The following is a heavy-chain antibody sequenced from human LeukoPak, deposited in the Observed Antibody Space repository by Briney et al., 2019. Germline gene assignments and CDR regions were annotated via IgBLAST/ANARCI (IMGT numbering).Heavy chain of an antibody. V-gene: IGHV1-2*02. CDR3: AREERILGYCSGGSCYPVNLVDY. CDR1: GYTFTRYY. Sequence: ASVKVSCKASGYTFTRYYIHSVRHAPGQGLEWMGWINPNSGGTNYAQKVQGRVTMTRDTSISTAYMELSRLRSADTAVYYCAREERILGYCSGGSCYPVNLVDYWGQGTLVSVSS. J-gene: IGHJ4*02. CDR2: INPNSGGT. D-gene: IGHD2-15*01.